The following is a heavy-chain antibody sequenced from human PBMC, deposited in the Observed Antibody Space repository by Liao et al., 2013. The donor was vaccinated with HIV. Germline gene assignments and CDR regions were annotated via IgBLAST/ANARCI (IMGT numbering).Heavy chain of an antibody. CDR3: AREYSSGWLFDY. J-gene: IGHJ4*02. Sequence: QVQLQESGPGLVKPSQTLSLTCTVSGGSISSGNYCWSWIRQPAGKGLEWIGHIYTSGSTNYNPSVESRVTISTDTSKNQFSLRLSSVTAADTAMYYCAREYSSGWLFDYWGRGNPRSPSP. D-gene: IGHD6-19*01. V-gene: IGHV4-61*02. CDR1: GGSISSGNYC. CDR2: IYTSGST.